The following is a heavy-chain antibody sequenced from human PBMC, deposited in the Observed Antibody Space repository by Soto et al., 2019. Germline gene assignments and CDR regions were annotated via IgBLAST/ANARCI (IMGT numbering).Heavy chain of an antibody. CDR2: INSDGSST. CDR1: GFTFSSYW. Sequence: GGSLRLSCAASGFTFSSYWMHWVRQAPGKGLVWVSRINSDGSSTSYADSVKGRFTISRDNAKNTLYLQMNSLRAEGTAVYYCARDQQRFLEWVPFYYYYYMDVWGKGTTVTVS. V-gene: IGHV3-74*01. D-gene: IGHD3-3*01. CDR3: ARDQQRFLEWVPFYYYYYMDV. J-gene: IGHJ6*03.